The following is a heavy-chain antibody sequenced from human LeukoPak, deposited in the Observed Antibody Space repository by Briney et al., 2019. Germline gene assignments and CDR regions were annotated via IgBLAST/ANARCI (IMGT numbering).Heavy chain of an antibody. Sequence: ASVKVSCKASGYTFTGYYMHWVRQAPGQGLEWMGWINPNSGGTNYAQKFQGRVTMTRDTSISTAYMELSRLRSDDTAVYYCARSSNWNYVEFDPWGQGTLDTVSS. CDR2: INPNSGGT. CDR3: ARSSNWNYVEFDP. CDR1: GYTFTGYY. D-gene: IGHD1-7*01. J-gene: IGHJ5*02. V-gene: IGHV1-2*02.